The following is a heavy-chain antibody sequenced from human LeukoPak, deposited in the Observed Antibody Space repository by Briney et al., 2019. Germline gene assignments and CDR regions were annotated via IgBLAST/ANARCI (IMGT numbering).Heavy chain of an antibody. CDR3: ARATVNDYYYYYMDV. Sequence: SVKVSCKASGYTFSSYAISWVRQAPGQGLEWMGGIIPIFGTANYAQKFQGRVTITADESTSTAYMELSSLRSEDTAVYYCARATVNDYYYYYMDVWGKGTTVTVSS. D-gene: IGHD4-11*01. J-gene: IGHJ6*03. V-gene: IGHV1-69*13. CDR2: IIPIFGTA. CDR1: GYTFSSYA.